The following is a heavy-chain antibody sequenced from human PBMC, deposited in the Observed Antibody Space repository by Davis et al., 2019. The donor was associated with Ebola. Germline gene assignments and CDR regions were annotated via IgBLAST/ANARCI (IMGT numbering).Heavy chain of an antibody. J-gene: IGHJ6*02. CDR1: GFTFSSYA. CDR2: ISYDGSNK. Sequence: GESLKISCAASGFTFSSYAMHWVRQAPGKGLEWVAVISYDGSNKYYADSVKGRFTISRDNSKNTLYLQMNSLRAEDTAVYYCARGQPYGDYGMDVWGQGTTVTVFS. D-gene: IGHD4-17*01. CDR3: ARGQPYGDYGMDV. V-gene: IGHV3-30-3*01.